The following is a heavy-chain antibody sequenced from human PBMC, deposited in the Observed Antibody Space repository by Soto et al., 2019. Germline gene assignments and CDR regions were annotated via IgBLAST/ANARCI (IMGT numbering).Heavy chain of an antibody. J-gene: IGHJ4*02. CDR2: IYPSVSS. D-gene: IGHD1-1*01. Sequence: SETLSLTCSVAGFAISRDYYWSWVRQPPGKGLEWIGSIYPSVSSYHNPSLETRVRLSIDTSKNQFTLNLTSVTAADTALYYCAREKVGTTFFDNWGQGIQVTVSS. CDR1: GFAISRDYY. V-gene: IGHV4-38-2*02. CDR3: AREKVGTTFFDN.